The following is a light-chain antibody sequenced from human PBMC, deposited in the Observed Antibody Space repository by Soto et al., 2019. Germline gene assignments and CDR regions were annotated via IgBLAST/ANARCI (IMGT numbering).Light chain of an antibody. CDR3: SSYTSSSTFYV. J-gene: IGLJ1*01. CDR1: SSDVGGYNY. V-gene: IGLV2-14*01. CDR2: EVS. Sequence: QSALTQPASVSGSPGQSITISCTGTSSDVGGYNYVSWYQQHPGKAPKLMIYEVSNRPSGVSNRFSGSKSGNTASLTISGLQAEDEADYYCSSYTSSSTFYVFGPGTKLTVL.